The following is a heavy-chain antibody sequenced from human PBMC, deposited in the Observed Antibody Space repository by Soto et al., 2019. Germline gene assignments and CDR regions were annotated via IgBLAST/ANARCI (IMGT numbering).Heavy chain of an antibody. J-gene: IGHJ5*02. D-gene: IGHD5-12*01. CDR2: ISYDGSNK. CDR1: GFTFSSYG. CDR3: AKTGFHGYNSLNWFDP. Sequence: GGSLRLSCAASGFTFSSYGMHWVRQAPGKGLEWVAVISYDGSNKYYADSVKGRFTISRDNSKNTLYLQMNSLRAEDTAVYYCAKTGFHGYNSLNWFDPWGQGTLVTVSS. V-gene: IGHV3-30*18.